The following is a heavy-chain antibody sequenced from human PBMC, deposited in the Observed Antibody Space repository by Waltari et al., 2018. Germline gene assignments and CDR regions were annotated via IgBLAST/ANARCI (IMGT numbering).Heavy chain of an antibody. J-gene: IGHJ5*02. CDR3: ARSGSEWLVWGGWFDP. V-gene: IGHV3-48*03. CDR2: ISSSGSTI. Sequence: EVQLVESGGGLVQPGGSLRLSCAASGFTFSSYEMNWVRQAPGTGLEWVSYISSSGSTIYYADSVKGRFTISRDNAKNSLYLQMNSLRAEDTAVYYCARSGSEWLVWGGWFDPWGQGTLVTVSS. CDR1: GFTFSSYE. D-gene: IGHD6-19*01.